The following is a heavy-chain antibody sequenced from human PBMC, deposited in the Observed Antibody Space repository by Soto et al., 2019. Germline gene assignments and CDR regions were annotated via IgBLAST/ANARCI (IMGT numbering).Heavy chain of an antibody. CDR2: IWYDGGYK. CDR1: GFSFSNYG. Sequence: QVQLVESGGGVVQPGRSLRLSCAASGFSFSNYGMHWVRQAPGKGLEWVAVIWYDGGYKNADSVKGRFTISRDNSKNTLYLQMNSLRAEDTAVYYCARDQSAYNYLGDYWGQGTLVTVSS. CDR3: ARDQSAYNYLGDY. D-gene: IGHD5-12*01. J-gene: IGHJ4*02. V-gene: IGHV3-33*01.